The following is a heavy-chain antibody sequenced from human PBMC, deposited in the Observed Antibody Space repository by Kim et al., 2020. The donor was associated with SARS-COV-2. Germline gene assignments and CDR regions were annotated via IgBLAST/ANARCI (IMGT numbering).Heavy chain of an antibody. CDR2: ISAYNGNT. CDR3: ARCRFGEFNDAFDI. CDR1: GYTFTSYG. Sequence: ASVKVSCKASGYTFTSYGISWVRQAPGQGLEWMGWISAYNGNTNYAQKLQGRVTMTTDTSTSTAYMELRSLRSDDTAVYYCARCRFGEFNDAFDIWGQGTMVTVSS. V-gene: IGHV1-18*01. J-gene: IGHJ3*02. D-gene: IGHD3-10*01.